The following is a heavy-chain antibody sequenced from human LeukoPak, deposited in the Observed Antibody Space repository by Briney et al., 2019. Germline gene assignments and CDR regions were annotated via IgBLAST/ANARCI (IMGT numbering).Heavy chain of an antibody. V-gene: IGHV1-2*02. Sequence: GASVKVSCKASGYTFTGYYMHWVRQAPGQGLEWMGWINPNSGGTNYAQKFQGRVTMTRDTSISTAYMELSRLRSDDTAVYYCARAGYYGSGSYYPPYNWFDPWGQGTLVTVSS. D-gene: IGHD3-10*01. J-gene: IGHJ5*02. CDR1: GYTFTGYY. CDR3: ARAGYYGSGSYYPPYNWFDP. CDR2: INPNSGGT.